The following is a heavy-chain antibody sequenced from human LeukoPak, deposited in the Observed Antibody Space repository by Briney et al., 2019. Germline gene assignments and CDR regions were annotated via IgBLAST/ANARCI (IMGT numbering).Heavy chain of an antibody. CDR3: AKDNGGYQSYYYYYGMDV. CDR1: GFTFSSYG. J-gene: IGHJ6*02. CDR2: ISYDGSNK. V-gene: IGHV3-30*18. Sequence: GGSLRLSCAASGFTFSSYGMHWVRQAPGKGLEWVAVISYDGSNKYYADSVKGRFTISRDNSKKTLYLQMNSLRAEDTAVYYCAKDNGGYQSYYYYYGMDVWGQGTTVTVSS. D-gene: IGHD2-8*01.